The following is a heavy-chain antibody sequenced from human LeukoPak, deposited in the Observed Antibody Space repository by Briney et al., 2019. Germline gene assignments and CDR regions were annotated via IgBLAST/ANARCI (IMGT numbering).Heavy chain of an antibody. Sequence: SETLSLTCTVSGGSISTYHWSWLRQPPGKGLEWIGYVYYSGITDYNPSLKSRVTISVDTSKSQFSLKLSSVTAADTAVYYCARVALWFGELTHYFDYWGQGTLVTVSS. J-gene: IGHJ4*02. CDR1: GGSISTYH. CDR2: VYYSGIT. D-gene: IGHD3-10*01. V-gene: IGHV4-59*12. CDR3: ARVALWFGELTHYFDY.